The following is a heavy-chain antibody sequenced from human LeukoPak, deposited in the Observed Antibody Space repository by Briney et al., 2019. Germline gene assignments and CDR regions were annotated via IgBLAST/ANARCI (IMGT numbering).Heavy chain of an antibody. D-gene: IGHD5-24*01. V-gene: IGHV1-69*04. J-gene: IGHJ4*02. CDR2: IIPIFGIA. CDR1: GGTFSSYA. CDR3: ARDSNSLFDY. Sequence: SVKVSCTASGGTFSSYAISWVRQAPGQGLEWMGRIIPIFGIANYAQKFQGRVAITADKSTSTAYMELSSLRSEDTAVYYCARDSNSLFDYWGQGTLVTVSS.